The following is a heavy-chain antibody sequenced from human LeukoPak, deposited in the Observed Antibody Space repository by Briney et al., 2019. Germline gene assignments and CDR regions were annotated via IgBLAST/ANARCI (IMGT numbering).Heavy chain of an antibody. CDR3: AKEWLTHAFDI. Sequence: PGGSLRLSCAASGFTFSSYWMHWVRQAPGKGLVWVSRINSDGSSTSYADSVKGRFTISRDNAKNSLYLQMNSLRAEDTALYYCAKEWLTHAFDIWGQGTMVTVSS. CDR2: INSDGSST. D-gene: IGHD6-19*01. V-gene: IGHV3-74*01. CDR1: GFTFSSYW. J-gene: IGHJ3*02.